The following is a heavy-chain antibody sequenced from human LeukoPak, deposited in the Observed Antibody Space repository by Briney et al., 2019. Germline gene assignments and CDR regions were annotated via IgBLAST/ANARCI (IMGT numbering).Heavy chain of an antibody. J-gene: IGHJ4*02. CDR2: INGDGSHS. V-gene: IGHV3-7*03. CDR3: VKNSGWYCLDY. CDR1: GFSFSNYW. Sequence: GGSLRLSCAASGFSFSNYWMTWVRQAPGKGLERVADINGDGSHSYCVDSVKGRFTLSRDNAKNSLFLQMNSLRAEDTAVYYWVKNSGWYCLDYWGQGTLVTVSS. D-gene: IGHD6-13*01.